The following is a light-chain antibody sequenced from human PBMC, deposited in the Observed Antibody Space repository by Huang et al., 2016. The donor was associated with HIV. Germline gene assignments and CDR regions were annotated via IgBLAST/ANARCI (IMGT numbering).Light chain of an antibody. V-gene: IGKV1-33*01. Sequence: DIQMTQSPSSLSASVGDRVTITCQASQDISNFLNWYQHKPGKAPKLLIYDASNLETGGPSRVSGSGSGTHFTFTISSLQPEDVATYYCQQYDNLPTFTFGPGTRVDIK. CDR2: DAS. CDR3: QQYDNLPTFT. J-gene: IGKJ3*01. CDR1: QDISNF.